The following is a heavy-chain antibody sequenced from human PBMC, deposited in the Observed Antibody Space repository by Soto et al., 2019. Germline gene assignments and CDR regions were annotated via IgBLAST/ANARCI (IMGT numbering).Heavy chain of an antibody. V-gene: IGHV1-8*01. CDR3: AVQVTRVDHYCYYGMDV. J-gene: IGHJ6*02. Sequence: ASVKVSCKASGYTFTSYDINWVRQATGQGLEWMGWMNPNSGNTGYAQKFQGRVTMTRNTSISTAYMELSSLRSEDTAVYYCAVQVTRVDHYCYYGMDVWGEGTTVTVSS. CDR2: MNPNSGNT. D-gene: IGHD4-4*01. CDR1: GYTFTSYD.